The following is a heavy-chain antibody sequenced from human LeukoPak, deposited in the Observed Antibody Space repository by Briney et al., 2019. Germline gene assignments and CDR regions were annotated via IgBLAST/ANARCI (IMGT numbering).Heavy chain of an antibody. CDR3: ARDYDSSGSHFDY. V-gene: IGHV1-8*01. D-gene: IGHD3-22*01. CDR2: MNPNSGNT. Sequence: ASVKVSYKASGYTFTSYDINWLRQATGQGLVWMGWMNPNSGNTGYAQKFQGSVTMTRNTSISTAYMELSSLRSEDTAVYYCARDYDSSGSHFDYWGQGTLVTVSS. CDR1: GYTFTSYD. J-gene: IGHJ4*02.